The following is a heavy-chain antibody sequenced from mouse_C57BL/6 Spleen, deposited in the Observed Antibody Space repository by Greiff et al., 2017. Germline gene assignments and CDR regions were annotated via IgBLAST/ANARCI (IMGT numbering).Heavy chain of an antibody. V-gene: IGHV1-42*01. J-gene: IGHJ1*03. CDR3: ARGDYGRGYFDV. CDR1: GYSFTGYY. CDR2: INPSTGGT. D-gene: IGHD1-1*01. Sequence: QLQQSGPELVTPVASVMISCKAPGYSFTGYYMNWVKQSPEKSLEWIGEINPSTGGTTYNQKFKAKATLTVDKSTSTAYMQLKSLTSEDSAVYYCARGDYGRGYFDVWGTGTTVTVSS.